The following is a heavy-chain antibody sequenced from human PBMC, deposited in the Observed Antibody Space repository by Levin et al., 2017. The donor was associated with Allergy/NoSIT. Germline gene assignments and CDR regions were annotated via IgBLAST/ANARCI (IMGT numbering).Heavy chain of an antibody. Sequence: SETLSLTCAVSGGSISSGGYSWSWIRQPPGKGLEWIGYIYHSGSTYYNPSLKSRVTISVDRSKNQFSLKLSSVTAADTAVYYCASDECSSTSCYRGEKYFQHWGQGTLVTVSS. CDR1: GGSISSGGYS. CDR2: IYHSGST. J-gene: IGHJ1*01. D-gene: IGHD2-2*01. V-gene: IGHV4-30-2*01. CDR3: ASDECSSTSCYRGEKYFQH.